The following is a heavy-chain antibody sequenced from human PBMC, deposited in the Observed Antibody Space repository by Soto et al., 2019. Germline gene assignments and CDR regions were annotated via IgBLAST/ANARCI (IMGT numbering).Heavy chain of an antibody. CDR2: IYYSGST. V-gene: IGHV4-39*01. D-gene: IGHD2-21*02. CDR3: ARHEFSVVTTGTYHFDY. Sequence: SETLSLTCTVSGGSISSSSYYWGLFLQPPWKGLEWIGSIYYSGSTYYNPSLKSRVTISLDTSKNQFSLKLSSVTAADTDVYYCARHEFSVVTTGTYHFDYWGQGTLVTVSS. J-gene: IGHJ4*02. CDR1: GGSISSSSYY.